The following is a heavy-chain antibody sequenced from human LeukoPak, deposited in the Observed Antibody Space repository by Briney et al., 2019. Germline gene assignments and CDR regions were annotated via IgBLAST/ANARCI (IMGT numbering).Heavy chain of an antibody. CDR1: GFTFSSYA. V-gene: IGHV3-23*01. D-gene: IGHD6-19*01. CDR3: AKGLYSSGWYAPTIDY. J-gene: IGHJ4*02. Sequence: GGSLRLSCAASGFTFSSYAMSWVRQAPGKGLEWVSAISGSGGSTYYADSVKGRFTISRDNSKNTLYLQMNSLRAEDTAVYYCAKGLYSSGWYAPTIDYWGQGTLVTVSS. CDR2: ISGSGGST.